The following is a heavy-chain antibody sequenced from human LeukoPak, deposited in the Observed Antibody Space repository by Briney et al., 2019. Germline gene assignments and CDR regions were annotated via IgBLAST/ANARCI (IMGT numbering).Heavy chain of an antibody. CDR3: ARDMNGYCSGGSCYSIAYYYYYMDV. CDR2: IYTSGST. J-gene: IGHJ6*03. CDR1: GGSISSYY. D-gene: IGHD2-15*01. V-gene: IGHV4-4*07. Sequence: SETLSLTCTVSGGSISSYYWSWIRRPAGKGLEWIGRIYTSGSTNYNPSLKSRVTMSVDTSKNQFSLKLSSVTAADTAVYYCARDMNGYCSGGSCYSIAYYYYYMDVWGKGTTVTVSS.